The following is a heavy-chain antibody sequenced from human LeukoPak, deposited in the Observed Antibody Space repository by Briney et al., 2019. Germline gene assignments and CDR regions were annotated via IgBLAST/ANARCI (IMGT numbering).Heavy chain of an antibody. CDR2: TYYRSKWYN. D-gene: IGHD3-10*01. Sequence: SQTLSLTCAISGDSVSSNSAAWNWIRQSPSRGLEWLGRTYYRSKWYNDYAVSVKSRITINPDTSKNQFSLQLNSVTPEDTAVYYCARGNLSRKRIWFGELHPEPSLDYWGQGTLVTISS. CDR1: GDSVSSNSAA. V-gene: IGHV6-1*01. J-gene: IGHJ4*02. CDR3: ARGNLSRKRIWFGELHPEPSLDY.